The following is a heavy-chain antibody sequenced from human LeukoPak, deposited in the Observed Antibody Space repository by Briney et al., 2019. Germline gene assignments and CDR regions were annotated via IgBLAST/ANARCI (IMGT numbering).Heavy chain of an antibody. V-gene: IGHV1-46*01. Sequence: GASVKVSCKASGYTFTSYYMHWVRQAPGQGLEWMGIINPSGGSTSYAQKFQGRVTMTRDTSTSTVYMELGSLRSEDTAVYYCFATTVTTAYDYWGQGTLVTVSS. CDR3: FATTVTTAYDY. J-gene: IGHJ4*02. D-gene: IGHD4-17*01. CDR2: INPSGGST. CDR1: GYTFTSYY.